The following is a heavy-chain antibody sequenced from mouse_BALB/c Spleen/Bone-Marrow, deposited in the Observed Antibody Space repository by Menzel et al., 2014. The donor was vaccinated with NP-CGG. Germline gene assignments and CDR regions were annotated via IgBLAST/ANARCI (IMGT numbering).Heavy chain of an antibody. CDR2: IDPANGNN. CDR3: ARSRCCVSRYYAMGE. CDR1: GFNIKDTY. V-gene: IGHV14-3*02. Sequence: EVQLQQSGAELVKPGASVKLSCTASGFNIKDTYMHWVKQGPEQGLEWIGRIDPANGNNKYEQKFQGKATITADTSSNTTDLQLSILTSEDTAEYYVARSRCCVSRYYAMGEWGQGTSVSVSS. D-gene: IGHD1-1*01. J-gene: IGHJ4*01.